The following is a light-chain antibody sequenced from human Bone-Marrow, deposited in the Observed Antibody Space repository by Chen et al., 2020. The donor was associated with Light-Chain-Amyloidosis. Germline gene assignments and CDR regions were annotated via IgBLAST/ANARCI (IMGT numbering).Light chain of an antibody. CDR1: ALPTKY. CDR2: RDT. Sequence: SYALTQPPSVSVSPGQTARITYSGDALPTKYAYWYQQKPGQAPVLVIHRDTERPSGISERFSGSSSGTTATLTISGVQAEDEADYHCQSADSSGTYEVIFGGGTKLTVL. CDR3: QSADSSGTYEVI. V-gene: IGLV3-25*03. J-gene: IGLJ2*01.